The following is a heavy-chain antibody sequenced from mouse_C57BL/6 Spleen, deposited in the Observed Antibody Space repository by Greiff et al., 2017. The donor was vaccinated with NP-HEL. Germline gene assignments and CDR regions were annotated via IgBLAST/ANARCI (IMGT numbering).Heavy chain of an antibody. CDR3: ARPADGYTLYAMDD. Sequence: EVQLVESGGGLVKPGGSLKLSCAASGFTFSDYGMHWVRQAPEKGLEWVAYISSGSSTIYYADTVKGRFTISRDNAKNTLFLQMTSLRSEDTAKYYCARPADGYTLYAMDDWGQGTSVTVSS. D-gene: IGHD2-3*01. V-gene: IGHV5-17*01. CDR1: GFTFSDYG. J-gene: IGHJ4*01. CDR2: ISSGSSTI.